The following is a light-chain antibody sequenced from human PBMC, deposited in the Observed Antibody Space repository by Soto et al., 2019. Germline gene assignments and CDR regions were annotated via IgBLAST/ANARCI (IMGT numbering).Light chain of an antibody. Sequence: EVVMTQSPATLSVSPGERATLSCRASQSVSYNLAWYQQRPGQAPRLLIYGASTRATGIPARFSGSGSGTEFTLTISSLQSEDFAVYYCQQYNKWPPLTFGGGIRVDIK. CDR3: QQYNKWPPLT. CDR2: GAS. CDR1: QSVSYN. J-gene: IGKJ4*01. V-gene: IGKV3-15*01.